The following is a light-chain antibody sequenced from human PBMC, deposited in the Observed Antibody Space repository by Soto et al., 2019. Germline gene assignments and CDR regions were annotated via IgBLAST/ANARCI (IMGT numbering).Light chain of an antibody. CDR3: MQYVHWPYS. Sequence: DVVMTQSPLSLPVTLGQPASISCSSSQSLVSSDGNTFLSWFHQRPGQSPRRLIYKVSNRESGVPDRFSGSGSGTDFTLKISRVEAEDVGVYYCMQYVHWPYSFGQGTKLEIK. CDR1: QSLVSSDGNTF. CDR2: KVS. J-gene: IGKJ2*01. V-gene: IGKV2-30*01.